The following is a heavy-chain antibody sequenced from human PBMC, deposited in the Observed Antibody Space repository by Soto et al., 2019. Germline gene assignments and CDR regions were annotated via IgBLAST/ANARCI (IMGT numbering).Heavy chain of an antibody. V-gene: IGHV3-53*01. CDR2: LYSGGTT. J-gene: IGHJ4*02. CDR1: GFNFIRKY. Sequence: EVQLVESGGGLIQPGGSLRLSCAASGFNFIRKYMIWVRQAPGKGLEWVSILYSGGTTYYADSVKGRFTISRDTSENTLSLQMNSLRAEDTAVYYCARGLYDSGSFYFDFWGQGTRVTVSS. D-gene: IGHD3-10*01. CDR3: ARGLYDSGSFYFDF.